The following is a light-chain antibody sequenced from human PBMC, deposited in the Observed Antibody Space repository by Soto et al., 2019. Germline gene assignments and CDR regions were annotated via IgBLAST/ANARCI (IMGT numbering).Light chain of an antibody. CDR1: NSDIGTYDF. Sequence: QSALTQPRSVSGSPGQSVTISCTGSNSDIGTYDFVSWLRQSPGNAPKLLIYDVNKRPSGVPDRFSGSKSGNTASLTISGLQAEDEADYYCCSSAGSYTVIFGGGTKVTVL. V-gene: IGLV2-11*01. CDR2: DVN. J-gene: IGLJ2*01. CDR3: CSSAGSYTVI.